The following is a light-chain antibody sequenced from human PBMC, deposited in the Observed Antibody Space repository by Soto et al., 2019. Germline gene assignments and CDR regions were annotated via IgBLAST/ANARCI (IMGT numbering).Light chain of an antibody. CDR1: SSNIGAGRD. Sequence: QSVLTQPPSVSGAPGQRVTVSCTGSSSNIGAGRDVHWYQQVPGAAPKLLIYGNNNRPSGVPDRFSGSKSGTSVSLAITGLQAEDEADYYCQSYDNSLSAYVFGTGTKLTV. V-gene: IGLV1-40*01. J-gene: IGLJ1*01. CDR2: GNN. CDR3: QSYDNSLSAYV.